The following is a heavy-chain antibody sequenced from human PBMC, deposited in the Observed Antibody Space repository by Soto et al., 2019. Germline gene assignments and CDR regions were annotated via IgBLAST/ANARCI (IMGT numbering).Heavy chain of an antibody. CDR3: TRPPQRPYGARQVDY. CDR1: GFTFSGSA. Sequence: GGSLRLSCAASGFTFSGSAMHWVRQASGKGLEWVGRIRSKANSYATAYAASVKGRFTISRDDSKNTAYLQMNSLKTEDTAVYYCTRPPQRPYGARQVDYWGQGTLVTVSS. CDR2: IRSKANSYAT. J-gene: IGHJ4*02. D-gene: IGHD4-17*01. V-gene: IGHV3-73*01.